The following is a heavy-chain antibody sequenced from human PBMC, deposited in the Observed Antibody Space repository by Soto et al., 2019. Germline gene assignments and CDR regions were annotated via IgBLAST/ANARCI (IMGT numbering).Heavy chain of an antibody. CDR2: IWYDGSNK. J-gene: IGHJ3*02. V-gene: IGHV3-33*01. Sequence: GSLRLSCAASGFTFSSYGMHWVRQAPGKGLEWVAVIWYDGSNKYYADSVKGRFTISRDNSKNTLYLQMNSLRAEDTAVYYCARDQKGYCSGGSCSSFDIWGQGTMVTVSS. CDR3: ARDQKGYCSGGSCSSFDI. D-gene: IGHD2-15*01. CDR1: GFTFSSYG.